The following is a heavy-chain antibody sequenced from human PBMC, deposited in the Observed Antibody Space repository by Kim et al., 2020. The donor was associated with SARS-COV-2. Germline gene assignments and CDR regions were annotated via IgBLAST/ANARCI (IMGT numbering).Heavy chain of an antibody. V-gene: IGHV4-34*01. CDR1: GGSFSGYY. CDR2: INHSGST. CDR3: ARNRGMVRGVIPCDP. D-gene: IGHD3-10*01. Sequence: SETLSLTCAVYGGSFSGYYWSWIRQPPGKGLEWIGEINHSGSTNYNPSLKSRVTISVDTSKNQFSLKLSSVTAADTAVYYCARNRGMVRGVIPCDPWGQGTLVTVSS. J-gene: IGHJ5*02.